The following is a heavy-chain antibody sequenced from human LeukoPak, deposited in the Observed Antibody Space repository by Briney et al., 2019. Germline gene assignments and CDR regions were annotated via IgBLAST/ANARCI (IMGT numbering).Heavy chain of an antibody. D-gene: IGHD3-10*01. J-gene: IGHJ4*02. CDR3: AREGLFTMVRRGTLDN. CDR1: GGTFSSDG. CDR2: VIPSFRKP. Sequence: SVKVSCKASGGTFSSDGITWGRQGPGQGLEWMVGVIPSFRKPDYAKKFQGRVTLTADESTSTAYMELSSLRSEDTAVYYCAREGLFTMVRRGTLDNWGQGTLVTVSS. V-gene: IGHV1-69*13.